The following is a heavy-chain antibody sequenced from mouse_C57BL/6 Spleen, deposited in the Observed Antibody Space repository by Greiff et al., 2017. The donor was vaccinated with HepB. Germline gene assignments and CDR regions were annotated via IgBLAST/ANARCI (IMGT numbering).Heavy chain of an antibody. Sequence: VQLKQSGPELVKPGASVKIPCKASGYTFTDYNMDWVKQSHGKSLEWIGDINPNNGGTIYNQKFKGKATLTVDKSSSTAYMELRSLTSEDTAVYYCARYSSSYVGFAYWGQGTLVTVSA. D-gene: IGHD1-1*01. J-gene: IGHJ3*01. V-gene: IGHV1-18*01. CDR1: GYTFTDYN. CDR2: INPNNGGT. CDR3: ARYSSSYVGFAY.